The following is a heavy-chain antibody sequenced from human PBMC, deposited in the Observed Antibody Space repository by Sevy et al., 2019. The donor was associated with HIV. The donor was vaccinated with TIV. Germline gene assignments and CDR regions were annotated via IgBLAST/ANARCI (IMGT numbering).Heavy chain of an antibody. Sequence: GGSLRLSCAASGFNFSPYAMHWVRQGPGKGLEWVATISSDGSTRSYVDSVKDRFSISRDNSKNTLYLQMNNLTPEDTAVFYCAKEGYYYDSRSSDWFDPWGQGTLVTVSS. CDR2: ISSDGSTR. J-gene: IGHJ5*02. D-gene: IGHD3-22*01. V-gene: IGHV3-30*18. CDR1: GFNFSPYA. CDR3: AKEGYYYDSRSSDWFDP.